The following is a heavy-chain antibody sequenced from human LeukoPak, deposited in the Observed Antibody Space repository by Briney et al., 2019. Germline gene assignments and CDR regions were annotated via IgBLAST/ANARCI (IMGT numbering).Heavy chain of an antibody. CDR3: ARVLQSDYYYYYYMDV. Sequence: SETLSLTCTVSGGSISSYYWSRIRQPPGKGLEWIGYIYYSGSTNYNPSLKSRVTISVDTSKNQFSLKLSSVTAADTAVYYCARVLQSDYYYYYYMDVWGKGTTVTVSS. CDR2: IYYSGST. V-gene: IGHV4-59*01. D-gene: IGHD4-11*01. CDR1: GGSISSYY. J-gene: IGHJ6*03.